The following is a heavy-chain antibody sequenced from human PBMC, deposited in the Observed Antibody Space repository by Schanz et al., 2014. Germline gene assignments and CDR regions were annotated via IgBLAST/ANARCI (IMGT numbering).Heavy chain of an antibody. CDR2: ISVYHGHT. V-gene: IGHV1-18*01. Sequence: QVQLVQPGGEVKKPGASVTVSCKAPGYTFNNHGISWVRQAPGQGLEWMGWISVYHGHTNYAEKVHGRVTMTTDTSTSTAYMELRSLIPDDTAVYYCVRDAGWAFGDYNGMDVWGQGTSVTVSS. CDR3: VRDAGWAFGDYNGMDV. CDR1: GYTFNNHG. J-gene: IGHJ6*02. D-gene: IGHD3-10*01.